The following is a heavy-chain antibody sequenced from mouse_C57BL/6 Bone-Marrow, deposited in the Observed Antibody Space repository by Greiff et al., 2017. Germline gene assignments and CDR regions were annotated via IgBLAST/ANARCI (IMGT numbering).Heavy chain of an antibody. CDR2: ISNGGGST. CDR1: GFTFSDYY. J-gene: IGHJ3*01. Sequence: EVQLVESGGGLVQPGGSLKLSCAASGFTFSDYYMYWVRQTPEKRLEWVAYISNGGGSTYYPDTVKGRFTISRDNAKNTLYLQMSRLKAEDTAMYYCARPAYCSNPFAYWGQGTLVTVSA. V-gene: IGHV5-12*01. D-gene: IGHD2-5*01. CDR3: ARPAYCSNPFAY.